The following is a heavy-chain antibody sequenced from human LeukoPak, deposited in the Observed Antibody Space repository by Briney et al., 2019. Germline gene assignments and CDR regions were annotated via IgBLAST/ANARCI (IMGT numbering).Heavy chain of an antibody. CDR1: GFTVSSNY. D-gene: IGHD2-15*01. J-gene: IGHJ4*02. CDR3: ARTGQYCSGGTCYSGQFDF. V-gene: IGHV3-53*01. CDR2: IYSGGST. Sequence: PGGSLRLSCAASGFTVSSNYMSWVRQAPGKGLEWVSVIYSGGSTYYADSVKGRFTISRDNSKNTLYLQMNSLRAEDTAVYYCARTGQYCSGGTCYSGQFDFWGQGTLVTVSS.